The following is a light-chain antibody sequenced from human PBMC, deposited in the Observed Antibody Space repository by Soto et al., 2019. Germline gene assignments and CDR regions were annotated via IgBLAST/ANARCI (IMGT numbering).Light chain of an antibody. CDR3: QQYNAFYT. V-gene: IGKV1-5*01. CDR2: DVS. CDR1: QSINRW. Sequence: DIPMTQSPPTLSASVGDRVTITCRAGQSINRWLAWYQQKPGRAPKLLIYDVSTLQSGVPSRFSGSGSETEFILTISSLQPDDFATYYCQQYNAFYTFGQGTRVEIK. J-gene: IGKJ2*01.